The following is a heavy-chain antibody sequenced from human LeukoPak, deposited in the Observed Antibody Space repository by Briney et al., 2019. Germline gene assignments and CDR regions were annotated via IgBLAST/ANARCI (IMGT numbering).Heavy chain of an antibody. J-gene: IGHJ4*02. CDR2: ISGSGGST. Sequence: GGSLRLSCAASGFTFSSYAMSWVREAPGEGLEWVSAISGSGGSTYYADSVKGRFTISRANSKNTLYLQMNSLRAEDTAVYYCAKTSGSYLYYFDYWGQGTLVTVSS. V-gene: IGHV3-23*01. CDR3: AKTSGSYLYYFDY. D-gene: IGHD1-26*01. CDR1: GFTFSSYA.